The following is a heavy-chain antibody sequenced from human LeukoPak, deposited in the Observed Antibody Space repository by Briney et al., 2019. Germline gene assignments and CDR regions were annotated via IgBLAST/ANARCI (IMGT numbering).Heavy chain of an antibody. J-gene: IGHJ4*02. CDR2: ISAYNGNT. CDR1: GYTFTSYG. Sequence: ASVKVSCKASGYTFTSYGISWVRQAPGQGLERMGWISAYNGNTNYAQKLQGRVTMTTDTSTSTAYMELRSLRSDDTAVYYCARDGGYYYDSSGYPDYWGQGTLVTVSS. D-gene: IGHD3-22*01. V-gene: IGHV1-18*01. CDR3: ARDGGYYYDSSGYPDY.